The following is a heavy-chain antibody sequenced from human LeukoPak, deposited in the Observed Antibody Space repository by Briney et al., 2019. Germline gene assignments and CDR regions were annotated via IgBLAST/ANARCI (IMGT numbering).Heavy chain of an antibody. CDR3: VKDNPLDY. Sequence: PGGSLRLSCGASGFTFSNYGMLWVRQAPGKGLDWVAFIRYDGNNKLYADSVKGRFTISRDNSKNTLYLHINNLRAEDTAVYYCVKDNPLDYWGQGTLVIVSS. J-gene: IGHJ4*02. CDR2: IRYDGNNK. V-gene: IGHV3-30*02. CDR1: GFTFSNYG. D-gene: IGHD1-14*01.